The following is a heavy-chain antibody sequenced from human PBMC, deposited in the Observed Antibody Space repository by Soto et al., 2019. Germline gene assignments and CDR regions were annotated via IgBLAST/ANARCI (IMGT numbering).Heavy chain of an antibody. V-gene: IGHV4-31*03. J-gene: IGHJ5*02. CDR2: IYYSGTT. CDR1: GGSISGGGYY. Sequence: QVQLQESGPGLVEPSQTLSLTCTVSGGSISGGGYYWSWIRQHPGKGLEWIGYIYYSGTTYYNPSLXSXLXIXXDTSKTQFSLKLSSVTAADTAVYYCARAWTATAGWANWFDRWGQGTLVTVSS. CDR3: ARAWTATAGWANWFDR. D-gene: IGHD6-13*01.